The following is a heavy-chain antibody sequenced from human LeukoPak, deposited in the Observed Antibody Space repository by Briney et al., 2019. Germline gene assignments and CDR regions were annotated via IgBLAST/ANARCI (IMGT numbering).Heavy chain of an antibody. D-gene: IGHD1-1*01. CDR1: GFTFSNYA. CDR2: ISGSGGST. J-gene: IGHJ1*01. V-gene: IGHV3-23*01. CDR3: AKRDWTEVEYFQH. Sequence: PGGSLRLSCAASGFTFSNYAMNWVRQAPGRGLEWVSAISGSGGSTYYADSVKGRFTISRDNSKNTLYLQMNSLRAEDTAVYYCAKRDWTEVEYFQHWGQGTLVTVSS.